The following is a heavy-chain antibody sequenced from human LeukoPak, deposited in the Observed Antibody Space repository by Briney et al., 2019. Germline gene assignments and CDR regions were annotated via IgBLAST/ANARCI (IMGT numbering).Heavy chain of an antibody. J-gene: IGHJ2*01. CDR2: ISSSSSYI. D-gene: IGHD3-22*01. CDR3: AREDYDSSGYYHWYSDL. V-gene: IGHV3-21*01. Sequence: GGSLRLSCAASGFTFSSYSMNWVRQAPGKGLEWVSSISSSSSYIYYADSVKGRFTISRDNAKNSLYLQMNSLRAEDTAVYYCAREDYDSSGYYHWYSDLWGRGTLVTVSS. CDR1: GFTFSSYS.